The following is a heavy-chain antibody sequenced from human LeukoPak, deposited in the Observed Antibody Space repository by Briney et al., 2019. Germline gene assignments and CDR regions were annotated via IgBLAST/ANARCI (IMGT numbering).Heavy chain of an antibody. V-gene: IGHV4-38-2*01. CDR2: IYHSGST. J-gene: IGHJ4*02. D-gene: IGHD2-15*01. CDR1: GYSISSGYY. Sequence: SETLSLTCAVSGYSISSGYYWGWIRQPPGKGLEWIGSIYHSGSTYYNPSLKCRVTISVDTSKNQFSLKLSSVTAADTAVYYCVAVVAAALYYFDYWGQGTLVTVSS. CDR3: VAVVAAALYYFDY.